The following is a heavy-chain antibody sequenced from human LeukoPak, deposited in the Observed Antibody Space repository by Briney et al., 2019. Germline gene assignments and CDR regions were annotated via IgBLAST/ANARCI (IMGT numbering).Heavy chain of an antibody. Sequence: GGSLRLSCVASGLXVSSNYMSWVRQAPGKGLEWVSVIYRDSSSYYAESVKGRFTISRDNSKNTLYIQMNSLGAEDTAVYYCARSFYDILIGYYQYFDYWGQGTLVTVSS. J-gene: IGHJ4*02. CDR3: ARSFYDILIGYYQYFDY. V-gene: IGHV3-66*01. CDR2: IYRDSSS. D-gene: IGHD3-9*01. CDR1: GLXVSSNY.